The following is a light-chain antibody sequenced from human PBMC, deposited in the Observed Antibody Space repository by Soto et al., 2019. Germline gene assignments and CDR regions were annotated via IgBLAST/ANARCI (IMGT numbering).Light chain of an antibody. CDR3: QQYNHWPLT. J-gene: IGKJ4*01. CDR1: QSVSSY. V-gene: IGKV3-15*01. Sequence: EIVMTQSPATLSVSPGERATLSCRASQSVSSYLAWYQQKPGQAPRLLIYGASTRATGIPARFSGSGSGTEFTLTISSLQSEDLAVYYCQQYNHWPLTFGGGTKVDIK. CDR2: GAS.